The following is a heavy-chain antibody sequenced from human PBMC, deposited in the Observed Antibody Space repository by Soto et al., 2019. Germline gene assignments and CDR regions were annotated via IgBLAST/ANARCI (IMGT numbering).Heavy chain of an antibody. CDR2: IIPIFGTA. D-gene: IGHD3-22*01. J-gene: IGHJ4*02. V-gene: IGHV1-69*13. CDR1: GGTFSSYA. Sequence: GASVKVSCKASGGTFSSYAISWVRQAPGQGLEWMGGIIPIFGTANYAQKFQGRVTITADESTSTAYMELSSLRSEDTAVYYCARDYDSSGYSCRAFGYWGQGTLVTVSS. CDR3: ARDYDSSGYSCRAFGY.